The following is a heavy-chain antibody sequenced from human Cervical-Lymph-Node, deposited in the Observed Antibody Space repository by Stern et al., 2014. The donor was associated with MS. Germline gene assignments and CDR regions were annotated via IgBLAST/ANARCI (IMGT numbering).Heavy chain of an antibody. J-gene: IGHJ4*02. D-gene: IGHD4-17*01. Sequence: EVQLVESGGGLVTPGGSLRLSCAASGFTFSSYGMKWVRPAPGKGLEWVSSISSSSTYIFYADSVKGRFTISRDNAKNSVYLQMNSLRAEDTAVYYCATTVTPRTFDYWGQGALVTVSS. CDR1: GFTFSSYG. CDR3: ATTVTPRTFDY. CDR2: ISSSSTYI. V-gene: IGHV3-21*01.